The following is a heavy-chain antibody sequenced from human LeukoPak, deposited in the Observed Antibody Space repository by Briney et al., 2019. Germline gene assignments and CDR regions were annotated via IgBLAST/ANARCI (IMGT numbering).Heavy chain of an antibody. CDR3: ARDKPPPYYYDSSGIFDY. V-gene: IGHV3-52*01. CDR1: GFTFSSSW. J-gene: IGHJ4*02. Sequence: GGSLRLSCAASGFTFSSSWMHWVCQAPEKGLEWVADIKCDGSEKYYVDSVKGRFTISRDNSKNTLYLQMNSLRAEDTAVYYCARDKPPPYYYDSSGIFDYWGQGTLVTVSS. CDR2: IKCDGSEK. D-gene: IGHD3-22*01.